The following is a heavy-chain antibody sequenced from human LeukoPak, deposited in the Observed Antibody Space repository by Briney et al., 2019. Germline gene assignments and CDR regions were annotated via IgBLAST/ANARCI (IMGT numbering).Heavy chain of an antibody. J-gene: IGHJ4*02. CDR2: INSGYST. CDR1: GGTFSSYA. Sequence: ASVKVSCKASGGTFSSYAISWVRQAPGMGLEWVSTINSGYSTYYGDSVKGRFTVSRDDSRSTLFLQMNSLRVEDTAVYYCTKAPLRSCSGAFCYPFDYWGQGTLVTVSS. D-gene: IGHD2-8*02. CDR3: TKAPLRSCSGAFCYPFDY. V-gene: IGHV3-23*01.